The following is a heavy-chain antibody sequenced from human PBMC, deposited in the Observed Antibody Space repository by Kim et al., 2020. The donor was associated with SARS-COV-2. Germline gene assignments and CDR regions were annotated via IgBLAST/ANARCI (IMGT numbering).Heavy chain of an antibody. CDR3: AKDYVEFDY. Sequence: GGSLRLSCAASGFTFSNYAMTWVRQDPGKGLEWVSAITGSGGRTYYADSVKGRFTISRDNSKNTLYLQMNSLRAEDTAVYYYAKDYVEFDYWGQGTLVTV. CDR2: ITGSGGRT. CDR1: GFTFSNYA. D-gene: IGHD1-1*01. J-gene: IGHJ4*02. V-gene: IGHV3-23*01.